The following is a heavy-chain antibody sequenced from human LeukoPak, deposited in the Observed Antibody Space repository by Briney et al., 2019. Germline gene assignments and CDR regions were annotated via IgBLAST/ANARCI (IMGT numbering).Heavy chain of an antibody. CDR1: GFTVSSNY. CDR2: IYSGGST. V-gene: IGHV3-53*01. J-gene: IGHJ4*02. D-gene: IGHD3-10*01. CDR3: ARARRGMVRGVNFDY. Sequence: GGSLRLSCAASGFTVSSNYMSWVRQAPGKGLEWVSVIYSGGSTYYADSVKGRFTISRDNSKNTLYLQMNSLRAEDTAVYYCARARRGMVRGVNFDYWGQGTLVTVSS.